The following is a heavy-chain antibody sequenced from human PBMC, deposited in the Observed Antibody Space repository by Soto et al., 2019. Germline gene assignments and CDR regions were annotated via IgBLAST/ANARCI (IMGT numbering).Heavy chain of an antibody. Sequence: SETLSLTCTVSGGSISSSTYFWGWIRQPPGKGLEWIGSIDYSGTTYYNTSLRTRATISVDTSKNQFSLKLSSVTAADTAVYYCDRHFSHSGSYSEYFQHWGQGTLVTVSS. V-gene: IGHV4-39*01. CDR2: IDYSGTT. CDR3: DRHFSHSGSYSEYFQH. J-gene: IGHJ1*01. D-gene: IGHD1-26*01. CDR1: GGSISSSTYF.